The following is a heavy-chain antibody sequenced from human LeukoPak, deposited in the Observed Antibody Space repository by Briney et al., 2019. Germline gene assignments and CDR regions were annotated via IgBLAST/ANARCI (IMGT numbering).Heavy chain of an antibody. Sequence: GTSLRLSCEASGFSFNIHAMHWVRQAPGKGLKWVTGISYDGSNKYHADSVEGRFAISRDNSKNMQFLQMDSLRDEDTAVYFCAKGSHGSGGNYFDSWGQGMLVIVSS. CDR1: GFSFNIHA. CDR3: AKGSHGSGGNYFDS. V-gene: IGHV3-30*09. D-gene: IGHD3-10*01. J-gene: IGHJ4*02. CDR2: ISYDGSNK.